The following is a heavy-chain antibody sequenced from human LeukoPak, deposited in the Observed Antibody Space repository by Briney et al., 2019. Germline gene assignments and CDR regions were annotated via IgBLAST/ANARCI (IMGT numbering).Heavy chain of an antibody. CDR1: GLTSASYS. V-gene: IGHV3-48*01. J-gene: IGHJ4*02. CDR3: ARAPGAYAFLDY. D-gene: IGHD3/OR15-3a*01. CDR2: ISSSSSTI. Sequence: GGSLRLSCAASGLTSASYSMTWGRQAPGRGLGWGSYISSSSSTIYYADSVKGRFTISRDNAKNSLYLQMNSLRAEDTAVYYCARAPGAYAFLDYWGQGALVTVSS.